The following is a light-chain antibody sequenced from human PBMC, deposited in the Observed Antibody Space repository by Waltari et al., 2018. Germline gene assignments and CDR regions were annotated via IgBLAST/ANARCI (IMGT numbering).Light chain of an antibody. CDR3: QQYNRWPPIT. J-gene: IGKJ5*01. Sequence: EVVMTQSPATLSVSPVERATLSCRASHGIRDNLAWYQQKPGQAPSLLIYGAFTRATGIPARFTGRGSGTEFTLTISSLQSEDSAVYYCQQYNRWPPITFGQGTRLEIK. CDR2: GAF. V-gene: IGKV3-15*01. CDR1: HGIRDN.